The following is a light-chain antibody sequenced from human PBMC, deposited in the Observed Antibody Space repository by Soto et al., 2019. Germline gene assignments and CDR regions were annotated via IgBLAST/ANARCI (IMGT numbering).Light chain of an antibody. CDR3: SSYTRSSTVV. V-gene: IGLV2-14*01. Sequence: QSVLTQPASVSGSPGQSITISCTGTSSDVGGYNYVSWYQQHPGKAPKLMIYDVSYRPSGASNRFSGSKSGNTASLTISGLQAEDEADYYCSSYTRSSTVVFGGGTQLTVL. CDR2: DVS. CDR1: SSDVGGYNY. J-gene: IGLJ3*02.